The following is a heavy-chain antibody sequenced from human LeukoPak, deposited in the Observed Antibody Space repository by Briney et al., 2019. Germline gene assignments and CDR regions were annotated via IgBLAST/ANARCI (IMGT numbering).Heavy chain of an antibody. Sequence: GASVKVSCKASGYTFTGYYMHWVRQAPGQGLEWMGWINPKSGGTNYAQKFQGRVTMTRDTSIHTAYMVLSRLRSDDTAVYYCAREEYGFDPWGQGTLVTVSS. CDR1: GYTFTGYY. J-gene: IGHJ5*02. V-gene: IGHV1-2*02. CDR2: INPKSGGT. D-gene: IGHD2-2*01. CDR3: AREEYGFDP.